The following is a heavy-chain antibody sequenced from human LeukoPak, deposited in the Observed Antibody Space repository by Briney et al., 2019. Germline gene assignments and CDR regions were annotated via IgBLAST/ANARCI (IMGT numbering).Heavy chain of an antibody. Sequence: GGSVRLSCAASGFTFSNAWMSWVRQAPGKGLEWVGRIKSKTDGGTTDYAAPVKGRFTISRDDSKNTLYLQMNSLQTEETAVCFCATYPDHNVWGSDRSFVYWGHGTLVTVSS. CDR1: GFTFSNAW. CDR2: IKSKTDGGTT. D-gene: IGHD3-16*02. CDR3: ATYPDHNVWGSDRSFVY. V-gene: IGHV3-15*01. J-gene: IGHJ4*01.